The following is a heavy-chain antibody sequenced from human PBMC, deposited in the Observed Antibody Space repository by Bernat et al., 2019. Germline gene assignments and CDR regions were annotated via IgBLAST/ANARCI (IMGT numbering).Heavy chain of an antibody. CDR2: ISDSGTTI. Sequence: EVQLVESGGGLVQPGGSLKLSCAASGFTFSSYEMNWVRQAPGKGLEWVSCISDSGTTIYYADSVKGRFTISRDNAKNSLYLQMNSLRAEDTAIYYCARERGAAALDYWGQGTLVTVSS. V-gene: IGHV3-48*03. J-gene: IGHJ4*02. D-gene: IGHD6-13*01. CDR3: ARERGAAALDY. CDR1: GFTFSSYE.